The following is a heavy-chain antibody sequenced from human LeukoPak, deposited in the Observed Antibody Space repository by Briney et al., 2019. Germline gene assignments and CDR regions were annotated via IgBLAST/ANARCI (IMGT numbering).Heavy chain of an antibody. CDR2: INHSGST. J-gene: IGHJ6*03. D-gene: IGHD2-2*01. V-gene: IGHV4-34*01. Sequence: SETLSLTYAVYGGSFSGYYWSWIRQPPGKGLEWIGEINHSGSTNYNPSLKSRVTISVDTSKNQFSLKLSSVTAADTAVYYCARSLGYCTGTSCYYMDVWGKGTTVTVSS. CDR3: ARSLGYCTGTSCYYMDV. CDR1: GGSFSGYY.